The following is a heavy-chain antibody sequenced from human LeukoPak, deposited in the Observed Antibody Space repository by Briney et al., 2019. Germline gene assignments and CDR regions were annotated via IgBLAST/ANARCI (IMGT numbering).Heavy chain of an antibody. CDR1: GYTFTSYA. J-gene: IGHJ5*02. CDR3: ARENGSGSYYNRRYNWFDP. D-gene: IGHD3-10*01. Sequence: ASVKVSCKASGYTFTSYAMPWVRQAPGQRLEWMGWINAGNGNTKYSQKFQGRVTITRDTSASTAYMELSSLRSEDTAVYYCARENGSGSYYNRRYNWFDPWGQGTLVTVSS. CDR2: INAGNGNT. V-gene: IGHV1-3*01.